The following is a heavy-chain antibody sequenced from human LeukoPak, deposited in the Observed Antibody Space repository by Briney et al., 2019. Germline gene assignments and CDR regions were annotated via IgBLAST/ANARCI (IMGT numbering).Heavy chain of an antibody. CDR1: GFTFSSYW. D-gene: IGHD3-16*01. J-gene: IGHJ4*02. CDR3: ARDPRGDYFDY. Sequence: GSLRLSCAASGFTFSSYWMSWARQAPGKGLEWVANIKQDGSEKYYVDSVKGRFTISRDNAKNSLYLQMNSLRAEDTAVYYCARDPRGDYFDYWGQGTLVTVSS. V-gene: IGHV3-7*01. CDR2: IKQDGSEK.